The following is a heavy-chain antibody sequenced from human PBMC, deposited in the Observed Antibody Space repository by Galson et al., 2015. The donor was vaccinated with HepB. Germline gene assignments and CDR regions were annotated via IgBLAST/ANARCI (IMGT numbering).Heavy chain of an antibody. V-gene: IGHV3-7*03. J-gene: IGHJ4*02. CDR1: GFAFSSNW. Sequence: SLRLSCAASGFAFSSNWTNWVRQTPENGLEWVANIKKDGSEEHYVDSVKGRFTISRDNAKNSLYLQMNSLRAEDTAVYYCASDSWVIPFDSWGQGTLVTVSS. CDR3: ASDSWVIPFDS. CDR2: IKKDGSEE. D-gene: IGHD2-21*01.